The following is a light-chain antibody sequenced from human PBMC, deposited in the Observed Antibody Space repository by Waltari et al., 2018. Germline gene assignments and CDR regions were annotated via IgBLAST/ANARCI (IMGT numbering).Light chain of an antibody. J-gene: IGKJ4*01. Sequence: DIQMTQSPSSVSASVGDTVTITCRASQGISGYLAWYQQKPGQAPKLLISAASILQNGVPSRSRGSGSGTDFTLTISRLQPEDFATYYCQQANSFPLSFGGGTKVDIK. CDR3: QQANSFPLS. V-gene: IGKV1-12*01. CDR2: AAS. CDR1: QGISGY.